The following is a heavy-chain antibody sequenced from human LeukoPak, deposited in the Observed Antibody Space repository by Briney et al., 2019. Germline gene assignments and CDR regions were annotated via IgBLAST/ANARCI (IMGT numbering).Heavy chain of an antibody. CDR2: IWYDGSNK. CDR3: AKDREVSAARVYDY. V-gene: IGHV3-33*06. D-gene: IGHD2-2*01. CDR1: GFTFSSYG. Sequence: GRSLRLSCAASGFTFSSYGMHWVRQAPGKGLEWVAVIWYDGSNKYYADSVKGRFTISRDNSKNTLYLQMNSLRAEDAAVYYCAKDREVSAARVYDYWGQGTLVTVSS. J-gene: IGHJ4*02.